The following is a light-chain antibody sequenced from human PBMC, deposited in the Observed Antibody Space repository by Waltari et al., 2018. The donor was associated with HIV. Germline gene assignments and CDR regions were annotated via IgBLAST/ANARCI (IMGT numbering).Light chain of an antibody. CDR3: YCPPDNNLGI. CDR2: KDT. Sequence: YELTQPSSVSVSPGQTARITCSGDVLTETYARWFKQKAGQAPDLVIYKDTERPPGIPERFSGSTSGTTITLTIRGAQVEDEADYYCYCPPDNNLGIFGGGTRLTVL. CDR1: VLTETY. V-gene: IGLV3-27*01. J-gene: IGLJ2*01.